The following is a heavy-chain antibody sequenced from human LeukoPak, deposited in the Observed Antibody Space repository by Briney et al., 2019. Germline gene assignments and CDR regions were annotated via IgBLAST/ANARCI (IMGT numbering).Heavy chain of an antibody. D-gene: IGHD2-8*01. CDR2: IYHSGST. J-gene: IGHJ4*02. Sequence: PGGSLRLSCAASGFTFSSYAMSWVRQAPGKGLEWIGSIYHSGSTYYNPSLKSRVTISVDTSKNQFSLKLSSVTAADTAVYYCARADIVLMAYFDYWGQGTLVTVSS. CDR3: ARADIVLMAYFDY. CDR1: GFTFSSYA. V-gene: IGHV4-38-2*01.